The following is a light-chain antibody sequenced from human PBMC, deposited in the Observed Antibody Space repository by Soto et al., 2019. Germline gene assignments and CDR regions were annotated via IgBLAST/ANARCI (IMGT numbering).Light chain of an antibody. CDR1: SSNIGSNT. Sequence: QSVLSQPPSPSVTPGQRVTISCSGSSSNIGSNTVNWYQQLPGTAPKLLIYSNNQRPSGVPDRFSGSKSGTSASLAISGLQAEDEADYYCAAWDDSLNGRVFGTGTKVTVL. CDR2: SNN. J-gene: IGLJ1*01. V-gene: IGLV1-44*01. CDR3: AAWDDSLNGRV.